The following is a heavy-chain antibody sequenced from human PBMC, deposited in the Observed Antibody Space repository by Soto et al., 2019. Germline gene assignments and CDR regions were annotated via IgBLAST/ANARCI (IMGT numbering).Heavy chain of an antibody. Sequence: LTCTVSGGSISSGNYYWSWLRQSPGRGLEWIGYMYHSAIPYYNPSLKSRVSISVDTSKNQFSLTMTSVTGADTAVYYCARGAAILYYYFDYWGQGTLVTVSS. CDR3: ARGAAILYYYFDY. CDR1: GGSISSGNYY. V-gene: IGHV4-30-4*01. D-gene: IGHD2-2*02. J-gene: IGHJ4*02. CDR2: MYHSAIP.